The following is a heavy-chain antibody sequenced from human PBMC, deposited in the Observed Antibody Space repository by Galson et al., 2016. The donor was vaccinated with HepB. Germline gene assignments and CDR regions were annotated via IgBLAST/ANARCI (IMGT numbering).Heavy chain of an antibody. V-gene: IGHV4-39*01. D-gene: IGHD4-17*01. CDR2: MYYSGST. CDR3: ARHDYGDFLFDY. J-gene: IGHJ4*02. Sequence: KGLAWIASMYYSGSTYYNPSLKSRVTISVDTSKNQLSLELSSVTAADTAMYYCARHDYGDFLFDYWGQGTLVIVSS.